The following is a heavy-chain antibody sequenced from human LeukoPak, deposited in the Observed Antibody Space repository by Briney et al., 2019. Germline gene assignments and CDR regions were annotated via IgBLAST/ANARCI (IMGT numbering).Heavy chain of an antibody. V-gene: IGHV1-8*01. CDR2: MNPNSGNT. CDR1: GYTFTSYD. CDR3: ARDHGSSGYYNNDY. J-gene: IGHJ4*02. D-gene: IGHD3-22*01. Sequence: ASVKVSCKASGYTFTSYDINWVRQATGQGLEWMGWMNPNSGNTGYAQKFQGRVTMTRNTSISTAYMELSSLRSEDTAVYYCARDHGSSGYYNNDYWGQGTLVTVSP.